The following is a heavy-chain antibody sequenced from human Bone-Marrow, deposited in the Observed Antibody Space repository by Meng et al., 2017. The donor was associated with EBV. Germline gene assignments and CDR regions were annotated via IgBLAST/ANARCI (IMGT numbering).Heavy chain of an antibody. CDR2: ISHDGSNK. V-gene: IGHV3-30*18. D-gene: IGHD1-26*01. J-gene: IGHJ4*02. CDR3: AKAGGSYALGHYFDS. Sequence: QVELVESGGNLVKPGGSLRISCAASGFTFSDYYMSWIRQAPGKGLEWVAVISHDGSNKYSADSVKGRFAISRDNSNNTLYLQMNSLRVDDTAVYFCAKAGGSYALGHYFDSWGQGTLVTVSS. CDR1: GFTFSDYY.